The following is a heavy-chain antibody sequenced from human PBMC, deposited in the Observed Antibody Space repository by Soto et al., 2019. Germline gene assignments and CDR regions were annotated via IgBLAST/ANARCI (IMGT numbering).Heavy chain of an antibody. CDR3: AKDRASRFNAFDI. CDR1: GFSFYDYA. Sequence: GGSLRLSCAASGFSFYDYAMHWVRQAPGKGLEWVSGISWNSGSIGYADSVKGRFTISRDNAKNSLYLQVNSLRAEDTALYYCAKDRASRFNAFDIWGQGTMVTVSS. V-gene: IGHV3-9*01. CDR2: ISWNSGSI. J-gene: IGHJ3*02. D-gene: IGHD6-13*01.